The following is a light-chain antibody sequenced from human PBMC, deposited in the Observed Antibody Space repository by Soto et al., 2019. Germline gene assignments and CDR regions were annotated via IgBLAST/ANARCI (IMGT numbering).Light chain of an antibody. CDR1: SSNIGAGYD. CDR3: QSYDSTLSARYV. V-gene: IGLV1-40*01. J-gene: IGLJ1*01. Sequence: QSVLTQPPSVSGAPGQRVTISCTGSSSNIGAGYDVHWYQQLPGTAPKLLIYGNSNRPSGVPDRFSGSKSGTSASLAITGLQAEDEADYSCQSYDSTLSARYVFGTGTRSPS. CDR2: GNS.